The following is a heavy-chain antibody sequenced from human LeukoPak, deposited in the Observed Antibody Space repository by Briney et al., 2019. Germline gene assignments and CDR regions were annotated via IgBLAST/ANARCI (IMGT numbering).Heavy chain of an antibody. CDR3: ARGPYWDFDY. J-gene: IGHJ4*02. D-gene: IGHD2-8*02. CDR1: GGSISSYY. CDR2: IYSSGST. Sequence: SETLSLTCSVSGGSISSYYWSWIGLPPGKGLEWIGFIYSSGSTNYNPSLKSRVTTSVDTSKNQFSLKLISVTAADTAVYYCARGPYWDFDYWGQGILVTVSS. V-gene: IGHV4-59*01.